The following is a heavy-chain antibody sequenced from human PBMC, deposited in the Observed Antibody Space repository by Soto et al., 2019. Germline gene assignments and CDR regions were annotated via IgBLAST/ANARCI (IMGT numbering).Heavy chain of an antibody. J-gene: IGHJ5*02. V-gene: IGHV1-69*13. CDR3: ARDLLPDFNWFDP. D-gene: IGHD3-22*01. Sequence: SVKVSCKASGGTFSSYAISWVRQAPGQGLEWMGGIIPIFGTANYAQKFQGRVTITADESTSTAYMELSSLRSEDTAVYYCARDLLPDFNWFDPWGQGTLVTVSS. CDR1: GGTFSSYA. CDR2: IIPIFGTA.